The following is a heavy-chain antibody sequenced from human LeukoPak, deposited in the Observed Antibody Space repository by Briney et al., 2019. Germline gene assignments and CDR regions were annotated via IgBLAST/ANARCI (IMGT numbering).Heavy chain of an antibody. CDR1: GYSISSGYY. CDR2: IYHSGST. CDR3: ARDQAVAGTRHGGRGSFDP. D-gene: IGHD6-19*01. V-gene: IGHV4-38-2*02. J-gene: IGHJ5*02. Sequence: ASETLSLTCTVSGYSISSGYYWGWLRQPPGKGLEWIASIYHSGSTYYNPSLKSRVTISVDTSKNQFSLKLSSVTAADTAVYYCARDQAVAGTRHGGRGSFDPWGQGTLVTVSS.